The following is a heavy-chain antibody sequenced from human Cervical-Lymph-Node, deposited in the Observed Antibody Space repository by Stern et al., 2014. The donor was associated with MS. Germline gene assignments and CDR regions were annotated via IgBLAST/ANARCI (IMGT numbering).Heavy chain of an antibody. CDR2: IDWDDDK. CDR3: ARLYYDILTGYWNYFDY. Sequence: QVTLKESGPALVKPTQTLTLTCTFSGFSLSTSGMCVSWIRQPPGKALEWLALIDWDDDKYYSTSLKTRLTISKDTSKNQVVLTMTNMGPVDTATYYCARLYYDILTGYWNYFDYWGQGTLVTVSS. CDR1: GFSLSTSGMC. V-gene: IGHV2-70*01. J-gene: IGHJ4*02. D-gene: IGHD3-9*01.